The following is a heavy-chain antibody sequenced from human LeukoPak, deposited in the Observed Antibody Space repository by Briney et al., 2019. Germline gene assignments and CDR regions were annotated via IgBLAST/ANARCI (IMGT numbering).Heavy chain of an antibody. CDR2: ISFDGSKK. V-gene: IGHV3-30*18. J-gene: IGHJ6*02. CDR3: AKGGALNFDWLFHDSYYYGMDV. CDR1: GFTFGSFG. Sequence: PGGSLRLSCAASGFTFGSFGMHWVRQAPGKGLEWVAVISFDGSKKYCADSVKGRFTISRDNSKRTLYLQINSLRVDDTAVYYCAKGGALNFDWLFHDSYYYGMDVWGQGTTITVSS. D-gene: IGHD3-9*01.